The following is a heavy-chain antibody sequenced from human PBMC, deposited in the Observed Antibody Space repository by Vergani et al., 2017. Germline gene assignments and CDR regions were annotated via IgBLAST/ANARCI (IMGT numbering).Heavy chain of an antibody. CDR1: GFTFSSYA. D-gene: IGHD2-2*01. V-gene: IGHV3-15*01. J-gene: IGHJ4*02. Sequence: VQLVESGGGLVKPGGSLRLSCAASGFTFSSYAMSWVRQAPGKGLEWVGRIKSKTDGGTTDYAAPVKGRFTISRDDSKNTLYLQMNSLKTEDTAVYYCTCAEYQLLCPRDWGQGTLVTVSS. CDR3: TCAEYQLLCPRD. CDR2: IKSKTDGGTT.